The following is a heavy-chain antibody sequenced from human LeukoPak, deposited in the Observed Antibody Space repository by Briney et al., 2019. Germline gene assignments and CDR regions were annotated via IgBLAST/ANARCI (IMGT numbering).Heavy chain of an antibody. Sequence: ASVKVSCKASGYTFTSYYMHWMRQAPRQGLEWMGIINPSGGSTSYAQKFQGRVTMTRDMSTSTVYMELSSLRSEDTAVYYCAVAVGYYYYYMDVWGKGTMVTVSS. J-gene: IGHJ6*03. CDR1: GYTFTSYY. D-gene: IGHD6-19*01. CDR2: INPSGGST. CDR3: AVAVGYYYYYMDV. V-gene: IGHV1-46*01.